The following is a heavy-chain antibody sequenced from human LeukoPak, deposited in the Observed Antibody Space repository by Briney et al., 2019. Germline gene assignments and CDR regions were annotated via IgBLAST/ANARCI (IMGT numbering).Heavy chain of an antibody. CDR3: AKFLSSQLFDY. D-gene: IGHD6-6*01. Sequence: GGSLRLSCAASGFTFSSYGMHWVRQAPGKGLEWVAVISYDGSNKYYADSVKGRFTISRDNSKNTLYLQMNSLRAEDTAVYYCAKFLSSQLFDYWGQGTLVTVSS. CDR2: ISYDGSNK. J-gene: IGHJ4*02. CDR1: GFTFSSYG. V-gene: IGHV3-30*18.